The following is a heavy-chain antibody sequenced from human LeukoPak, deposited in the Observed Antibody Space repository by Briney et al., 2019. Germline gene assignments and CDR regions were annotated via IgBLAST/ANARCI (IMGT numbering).Heavy chain of an antibody. Sequence: PGGSLRLSCAASGFTFSGSAMHWVRQASGKGLEWVGRIRSKANSYAPAYAASVKGRFTISRDDSKNTAYLQMNSLKTEDTAVYYCTGAAAGVYPIDYWGQGTLVTVSS. CDR1: GFTFSGSA. D-gene: IGHD6-13*01. V-gene: IGHV3-73*01. CDR3: TGAAAGVYPIDY. CDR2: IRSKANSYAP. J-gene: IGHJ4*02.